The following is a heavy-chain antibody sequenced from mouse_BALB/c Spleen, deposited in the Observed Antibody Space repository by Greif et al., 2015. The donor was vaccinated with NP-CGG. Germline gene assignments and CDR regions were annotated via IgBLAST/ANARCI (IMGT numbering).Heavy chain of an antibody. Sequence: QVQLQQSGAELVKPGASVKLSCKASGYTFTSYYMYWVKQRPGQGLEWIGEINPSNGGTNFKEKFKSKATLTVDKSSSTAYMQLSSLTSEDSAVYYCTRSDYYGPHFDYWGQGTTLTVSS. V-gene: IGHV1S81*02. CDR1: GYTFTSYY. CDR3: TRSDYYGPHFDY. CDR2: INPSNGGT. J-gene: IGHJ2*01. D-gene: IGHD1-1*01.